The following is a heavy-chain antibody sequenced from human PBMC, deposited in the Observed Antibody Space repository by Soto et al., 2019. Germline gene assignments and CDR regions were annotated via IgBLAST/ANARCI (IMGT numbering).Heavy chain of an antibody. CDR1: GFIFSNYV. CDR2: ISDSGGTS. CDR3: AKRPRALLTFDY. J-gene: IGHJ4*02. V-gene: IGHV3-23*04. Sequence: EVQLVDSGGGLVQPGGSLRLSCAASGFIFSNYVMSWVLQAPGKGLEWVSCISDSGGTSYYADSVKGRFTISRDNSKNTLYLQMNSLRAEDTAIYYCAKRPRALLTFDYWGQGTLVTVSS. D-gene: IGHD1-26*01.